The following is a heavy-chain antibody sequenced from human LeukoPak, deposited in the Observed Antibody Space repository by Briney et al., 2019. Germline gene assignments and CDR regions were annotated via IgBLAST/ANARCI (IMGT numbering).Heavy chain of an antibody. CDR1: GRPISRYY. V-gene: IGHV4-59*08. J-gene: IGHJ6*02. D-gene: IGHD3-16*01. CDR2: IYYSGST. Sequence: KTSETLSLTCTLPGRPISRYYWSWIRQPPGKGLELIGYIYYSGSTNYSPSLKSRVTISVDTSKNQFSLKLSSVTAADTAVYYCARHFFMRGTAYGMDVWGQGTTVTVSS. CDR3: ARHFFMRGTAYGMDV.